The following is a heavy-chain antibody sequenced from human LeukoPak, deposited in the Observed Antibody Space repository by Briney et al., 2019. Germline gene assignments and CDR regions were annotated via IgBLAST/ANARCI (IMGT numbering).Heavy chain of an antibody. Sequence: GASVKVSCKASGYTFTSYYMHWVRQAPGQGVEWMGIINPSGGSTSYAQNFQARVTMTRDTSTSTVYMELSSLRSEDTAVYYCARGGTYYYDSSGYYHDFDYWGQGTLVTVSS. D-gene: IGHD3-22*01. J-gene: IGHJ4*02. V-gene: IGHV1-46*01. CDR2: INPSGGST. CDR3: ARGGTYYYDSSGYYHDFDY. CDR1: GYTFTSYY.